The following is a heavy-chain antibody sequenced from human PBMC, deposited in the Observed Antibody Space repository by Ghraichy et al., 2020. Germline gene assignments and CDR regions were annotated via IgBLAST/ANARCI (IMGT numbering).Heavy chain of an antibody. Sequence: GGSLRLSCAASGFTFDDYAMNWVRQAPGKGLEWVSGISRNSGSIGYADSVKGRFTISRDNAKNSLYLQMNSLRAEDTALYYCAKDKAGYYYYGMDVWGQGTTVTVSS. D-gene: IGHD6-19*01. CDR3: AKDKAGYYYYGMDV. CDR1: GFTFDDYA. CDR2: ISRNSGSI. J-gene: IGHJ6*02. V-gene: IGHV3-9*01.